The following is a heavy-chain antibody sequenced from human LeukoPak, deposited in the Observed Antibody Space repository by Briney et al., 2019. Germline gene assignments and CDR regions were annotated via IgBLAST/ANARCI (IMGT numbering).Heavy chain of an antibody. V-gene: IGHV3-30*18. CDR3: AKGYDSSGYYNIDY. J-gene: IGHJ4*02. CDR2: ISYDGSNK. Sequence: GGSLRLSCAASGLTFSSYGMHWVRQAPGKGLEWVAVISYDGSNKYYADSVKGRFTISRDNSKNTLYLQMNSLRAEDTAVYYCAKGYDSSGYYNIDYWGQGTLVTVSS. D-gene: IGHD3-22*01. CDR1: GLTFSSYG.